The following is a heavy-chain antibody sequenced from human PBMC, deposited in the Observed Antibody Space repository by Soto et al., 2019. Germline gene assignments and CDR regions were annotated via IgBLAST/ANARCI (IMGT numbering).Heavy chain of an antibody. D-gene: IGHD2-21*02. J-gene: IGHJ4*02. CDR3: ARTPGSFSGGDCRSDY. V-gene: IGHV3-64*07. Sequence: EVQVVESGGGLVQPGGSLRLSCVTSGFTFSDYIMTWVRQAPGKGLEYVSAISTSGADTYYADSVKDRFTISRDNSKNNLFLQGGRLKGEDMGGEFCARTPGSFSGGDCRSDYWGQGTLVTVSA. CDR1: GFTFSDYI. CDR2: ISTSGADT.